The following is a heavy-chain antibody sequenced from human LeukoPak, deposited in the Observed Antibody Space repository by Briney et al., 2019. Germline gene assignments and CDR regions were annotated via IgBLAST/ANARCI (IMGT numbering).Heavy chain of an antibody. J-gene: IGHJ4*02. CDR3: ARDGVFFDY. CDR2: ISAYNGNT. Sequence: ASVTVFCKASGYTFTSNGISWVRQAPRQGLEWMGWISAYNGNTNYAQKLQGRVTMTTDTSTSTVYMELSSLRSEDTAVYYCARDGVFFDYWGQGTLVTVSS. V-gene: IGHV1-18*01. CDR1: GYTFTSNG. D-gene: IGHD3-16*01.